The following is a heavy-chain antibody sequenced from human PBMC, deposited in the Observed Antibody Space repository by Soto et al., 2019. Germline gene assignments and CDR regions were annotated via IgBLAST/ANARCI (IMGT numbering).Heavy chain of an antibody. CDR3: ARQPSYYYDSYGMDV. V-gene: IGHV4-59*01. J-gene: IGHJ6*02. CDR1: GGSISSNY. CDR2: IYYSGST. Sequence: SETLSLTCTVSGGSISSNYWSWIRQPPGKGLEWIGYIYYSGSTSYNPSLKSRVTISADTSNNHFSLKLSSVSAADTAVYYCARQPSYYYDSYGMDVWGQGTTVTVSS.